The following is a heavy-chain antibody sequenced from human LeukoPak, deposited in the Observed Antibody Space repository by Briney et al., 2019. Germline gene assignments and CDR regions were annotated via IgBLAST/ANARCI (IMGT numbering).Heavy chain of an antibody. CDR1: GYTFTGYY. D-gene: IGHD3-22*01. J-gene: IGHJ6*02. CDR3: ARAPFESYYYDSSGYYPIGGYFYGMDV. V-gene: IGHV1-2*02. Sequence: ASVKVSCKASGYTFTGYYMHWVRQAPGQGLEWMGWINPNSGGTNYAQKFQGRVTMTRDTSISTAYMELSRLRSDDTAVYYCARAPFESYYYDSSGYYPIGGYFYGMDVWGQGTTVTVSS. CDR2: INPNSGGT.